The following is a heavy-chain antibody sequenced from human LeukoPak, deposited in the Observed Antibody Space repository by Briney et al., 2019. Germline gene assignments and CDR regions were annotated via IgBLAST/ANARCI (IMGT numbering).Heavy chain of an antibody. D-gene: IGHD1-7*01. J-gene: IGHJ6*02. V-gene: IGHV4-59*01. Sequence: PSETLSLTCTVSGGSISSYYWSWIRQPPGKGLEWIGYIYYSWSTNYNPSLKSRVTISVDTSKNQFSLKLSSVTAADTAVYYCARDNWNYGSSMDVWGQGTTVTVSS. CDR1: GGSISSYY. CDR2: IYYSWST. CDR3: ARDNWNYGSSMDV.